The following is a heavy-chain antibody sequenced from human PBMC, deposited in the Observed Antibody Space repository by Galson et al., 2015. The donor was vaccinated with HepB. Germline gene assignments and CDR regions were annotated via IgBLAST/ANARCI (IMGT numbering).Heavy chain of an antibody. V-gene: IGHV4-39*07. CDR1: GASMVNSIYF. J-gene: IGHJ4*02. D-gene: IGHD6-19*01. CDR3: ARDPRTGWSFDY. CDR2: IFHSGDT. Sequence: TLSLTCNVSGASMVNSIYFWGWIRQPPGKGLEYIGSIFHSGDTYHNPSLKSRLTISIDTSKNQFSLRLTSVTAADTAVYYCARDPRTGWSFDYWGRGILVTVSS.